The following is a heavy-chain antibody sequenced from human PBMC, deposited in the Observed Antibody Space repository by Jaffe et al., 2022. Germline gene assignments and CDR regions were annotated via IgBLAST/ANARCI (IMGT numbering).Heavy chain of an antibody. Sequence: EVQLLDSGGGLVQPGGSLRLSCAASGIKFTNYAMTWVRQAPGKGLEWVSTISGGGESTFYADSVKGRLTISRDQSKNTLYLQMSSLRAEDTALYYCAKGGHNSFFDYWGQGTLVTVSS. D-gene: IGHD5-18*01. CDR3: AKGGHNSFFDY. CDR1: GIKFTNYA. V-gene: IGHV3-23*01. J-gene: IGHJ4*02. CDR2: ISGGGEST.